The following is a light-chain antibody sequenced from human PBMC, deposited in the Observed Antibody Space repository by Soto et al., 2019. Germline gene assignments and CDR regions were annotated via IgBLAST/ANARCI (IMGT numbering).Light chain of an antibody. V-gene: IGKV1-39*01. CDR1: QSISSY. J-gene: IGKJ2*01. CDR3: QQSYNTPPYT. CDR2: AAS. Sequence: DIQMTQSPSSLSASVGDRVTITCRASQSISSYLNWYQQKPGKAPNLLIYAASNLQSGVPSRFRGSGSGTDFTLTIISLQPEDFATYYCQQSYNTPPYTFGQGTKLEIK.